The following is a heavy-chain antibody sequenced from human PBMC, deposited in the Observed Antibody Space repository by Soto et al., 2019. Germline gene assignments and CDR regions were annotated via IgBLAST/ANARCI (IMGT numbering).Heavy chain of an antibody. CDR1: GFSFSSYW. CDR2: VSSDGRDK. Sequence: EVQLEESGGGLVQPGGSLRLSCAASGFSFSSYWMSWVRQAPGKGPEWVAIVSSDGRDKTYAESVKGRFTISRDNAENSLFLQMNSLRADDTAVYYCARDDRYSGHFDYWGQGALVTVSS. V-gene: IGHV3-7*01. CDR3: ARDDRYSGHFDY. D-gene: IGHD3-16*02. J-gene: IGHJ4*02.